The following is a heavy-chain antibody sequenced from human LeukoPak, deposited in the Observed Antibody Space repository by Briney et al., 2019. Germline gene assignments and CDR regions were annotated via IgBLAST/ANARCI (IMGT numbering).Heavy chain of an antibody. Sequence: GGSLRLSCAASGLTFSSYGMHWVRQAPGKGLEWVAVIWYDGSNKYYADSVKGRFTISRDNSKNTLYLQVNSLRAEDTAVYYCAREGTTNRHYAFDIWGQGAMVTVSS. D-gene: IGHD2/OR15-2a*01. V-gene: IGHV3-33*01. CDR2: IWYDGSNK. J-gene: IGHJ3*02. CDR1: GLTFSSYG. CDR3: AREGTTNRHYAFDI.